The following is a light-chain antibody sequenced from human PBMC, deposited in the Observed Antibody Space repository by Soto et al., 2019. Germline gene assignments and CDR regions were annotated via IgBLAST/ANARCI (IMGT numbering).Light chain of an antibody. V-gene: IGKV3-20*01. CDR1: QTVGSN. J-gene: IGKJ1*01. CDR3: QQYGSSPWT. CDR2: GAS. Sequence: EVVLTPSPATLSVSPVERATLSCRASQTVGSNLAWYQHKPGQAPRLLISGASTRATGVPARFSGSGSGTDFTLTISRLEPEDFAVYYCQQYGSSPWTFGQGTKVDI.